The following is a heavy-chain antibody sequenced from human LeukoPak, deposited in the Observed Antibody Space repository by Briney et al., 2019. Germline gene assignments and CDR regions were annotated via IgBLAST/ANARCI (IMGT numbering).Heavy chain of an antibody. D-gene: IGHD2-15*01. V-gene: IGHV1-18*01. CDR1: GYTFTSYG. CDR2: ISAYNGNT. CDR3: ARDMGRYCSGGSCYSGLDV. Sequence: ASVKVSYKASGYTFTSYGISWVRQAPGQGLEWMGWISAYNGNTNYAQKLQGRVTMTTDTSTSTAYMELRSLRSDDTAVYYCARDMGRYCSGGSCYSGLDVWGQGTTVTVSS. J-gene: IGHJ6*02.